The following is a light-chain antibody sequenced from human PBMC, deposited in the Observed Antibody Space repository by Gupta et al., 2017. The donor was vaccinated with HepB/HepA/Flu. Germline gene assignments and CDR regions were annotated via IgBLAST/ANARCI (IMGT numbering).Light chain of an antibody. CDR1: QSVTSN. CDR3: QQYNDSPYT. J-gene: IGKJ2*01. V-gene: IGKV3-15*01. Sequence: IVMTQSPATLSVSPGERATLSCRASQSVTSNLAWYQQRPGQAPRLLFYGASTRATGIPARFSGSGSGTDFTLTISSLQSEDVAVYYCQQYNDSPYTFGRGTKLEIK. CDR2: GAS.